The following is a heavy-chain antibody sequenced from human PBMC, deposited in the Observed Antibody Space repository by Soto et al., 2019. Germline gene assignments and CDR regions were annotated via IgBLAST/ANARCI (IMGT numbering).Heavy chain of an antibody. D-gene: IGHD1-26*01. CDR2: IYYSGST. J-gene: IGHJ4*02. CDR1: GGNISSYY. CDR3: ARTSGSHPFDY. Sequence: PSETLSLTCTVSGGNISSYYWSWIRQPPGKGLEWIGYIYYSGSTNYNPSLKSRVTISVDTSKNQFSLKLSSVTAADTAVYYCARTSGSHPFDYWGQGTLVTV. V-gene: IGHV4-59*08.